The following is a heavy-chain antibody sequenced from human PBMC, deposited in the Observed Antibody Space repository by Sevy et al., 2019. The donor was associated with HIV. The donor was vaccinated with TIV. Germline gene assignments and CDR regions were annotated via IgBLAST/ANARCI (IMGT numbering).Heavy chain of an antibody. CDR2: IKQDGNEK. V-gene: IGHV3-7*01. J-gene: IGHJ6*02. CDR1: GFTFSDYW. CDR3: AREAVAGRSGPWKADYYYAGMDV. D-gene: IGHD6-19*01. Sequence: GGSLRLSCVASGFTFSDYWMTWVRQAPGKGLEWVANIKQDGNEKDYMDSAKGRFTISRDNAKNSVYLQVNSLRAEDTAVNYCAREAVAGRSGPWKADYYYAGMDVWGQGTTVTVSS.